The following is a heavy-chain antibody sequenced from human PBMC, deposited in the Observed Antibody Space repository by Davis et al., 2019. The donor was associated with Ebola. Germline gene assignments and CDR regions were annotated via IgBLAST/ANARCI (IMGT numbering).Heavy chain of an antibody. CDR2: IYPGDSDT. CDR3: ARQAQVLGGVYDAFDI. D-gene: IGHD2-8*02. V-gene: IGHV5-51*01. Sequence: PGGSLRLSCKGSGYSFTSYWIGWVRQMPGKGLEWMGIIYPGDSDTRYSPSFQGQVTISADKSISTAYLRWSSLKASDTAMYYCARQAQVLGGVYDAFDIWGQGTMVTVSS. J-gene: IGHJ3*02. CDR1: GYSFTSYW.